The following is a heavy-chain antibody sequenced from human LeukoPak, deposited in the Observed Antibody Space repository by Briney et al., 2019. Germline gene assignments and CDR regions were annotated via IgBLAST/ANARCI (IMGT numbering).Heavy chain of an antibody. D-gene: IGHD2-15*01. J-gene: IGHJ4*02. CDR1: GFTVSDDY. V-gene: IGHV3-53*05. CDR3: AKDGGGGSSYFDY. CDR2: IYGGGDR. Sequence: GGSLRLSCAASGFTVSDDYLSWVRQAPGKGLEWVSVIYGGGDRYYADSVRGRFTISRDNSENTLYLQMNSLRIEDTAVYYCAKDGGGGSSYFDYWGQGTLVTVSA.